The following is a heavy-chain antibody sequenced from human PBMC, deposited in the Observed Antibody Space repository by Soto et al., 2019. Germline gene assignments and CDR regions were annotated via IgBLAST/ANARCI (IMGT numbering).Heavy chain of an antibody. CDR2: ISTTASST. Sequence: PGGSLRLSCAASGFTFSNYAMSWVRQAPGKGPVWVSLISTTASSTNYADSVKGRFTISRDNAKNTLYLQMNSLRAEDTAVYYCARGCSGGSCYPTTWGQGTLVTVSS. CDR3: ARGCSGGSCYPTT. V-gene: IGHV3-74*01. CDR1: GFTFSNYA. D-gene: IGHD2-15*01. J-gene: IGHJ5*02.